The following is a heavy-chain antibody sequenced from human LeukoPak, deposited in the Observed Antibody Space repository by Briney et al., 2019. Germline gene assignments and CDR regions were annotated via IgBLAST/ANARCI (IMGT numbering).Heavy chain of an antibody. Sequence: GGSLGLSCAASGFTFSSYSMNWVRQAPGKGLEWVSSISSSSSYIYYADSVKGRFTISRDNAKNSLYLQMNSLRAEDTAVYYCATTEGYYDSSGYNYGMDVWGQGTTVTVSS. CDR3: ATTEGYYDSSGYNYGMDV. CDR1: GFTFSSYS. J-gene: IGHJ6*02. CDR2: ISSSSSYI. V-gene: IGHV3-21*01. D-gene: IGHD3-22*01.